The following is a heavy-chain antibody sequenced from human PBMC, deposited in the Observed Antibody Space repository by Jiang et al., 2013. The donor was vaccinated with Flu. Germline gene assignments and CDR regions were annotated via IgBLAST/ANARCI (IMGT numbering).Heavy chain of an antibody. CDR1: GYTFTSYA. CDR2: INTNTGNP. Sequence: PGASVKVSCKASGYTFTSYAMNWVRQAPGQGLEWMGWINTNTGNPTYAQGFTGRFVFSLDTSVSTAYLQISSLKAEDTAVYYCARGGVGQGSYCSGGSCYSALTDNWFDPWGQGTLVTVSS. V-gene: IGHV7-4-1*02. J-gene: IGHJ5*02. CDR3: ARGGVGQGSYCSGGSCYSALTDNWFDP. D-gene: IGHD2-15*01.